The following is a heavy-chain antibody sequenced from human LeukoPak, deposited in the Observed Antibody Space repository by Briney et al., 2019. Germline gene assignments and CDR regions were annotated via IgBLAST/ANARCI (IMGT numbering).Heavy chain of an antibody. V-gene: IGHV1-69*02. Sequence: SVKLSCEASVHTFSSYTISWVRQAPGQGLEWMGRIIPILGIANYAQKFQGRVTITTDTTTSTAYAELSSLRSGYKAVYYCAGPGRVDANDNYFDYWGQGTLVTVSS. D-gene: IGHD1-1*01. CDR1: VHTFSSYT. CDR3: AGPGRVDANDNYFDY. CDR2: IIPILGIA. J-gene: IGHJ4*02.